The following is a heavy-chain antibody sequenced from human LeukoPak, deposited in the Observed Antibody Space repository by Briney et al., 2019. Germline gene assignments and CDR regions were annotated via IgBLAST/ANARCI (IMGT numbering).Heavy chain of an antibody. CDR3: ARLSNDYGDYAGYRYFDL. V-gene: IGHV4-39*01. Sequence: SETLSLTCTVSGGSISSSSYYWGWIRQPPGKGLEWIGSIYYSGSTYYNPSLKSRVTISVDTSKNQFSLKLSSVTAADTAVYYCARLSNDYGDYAGYRYFDLWGRGTLVTVSS. CDR2: IYYSGST. D-gene: IGHD4-17*01. J-gene: IGHJ2*01. CDR1: GGSISSSSYY.